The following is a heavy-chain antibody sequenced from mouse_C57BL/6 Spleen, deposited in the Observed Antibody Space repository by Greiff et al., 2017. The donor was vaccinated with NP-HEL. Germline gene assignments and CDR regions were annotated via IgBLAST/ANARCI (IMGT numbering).Heavy chain of an antibody. V-gene: IGHV1-64*01. CDR3: AMMDYYGSSPFDY. D-gene: IGHD1-1*01. Sequence: QVQLQQPGAELVKPGASVKLSCKASGYTFTSYWMHWVKQRPGQGLEWIGMIHPNSGSTNYNEKFKSKATLTVDKSSSTAYMQLSSLTSEDSAVYYCAMMDYYGSSPFDYWGQGTTLTVSS. CDR2: IHPNSGST. J-gene: IGHJ2*01. CDR1: GYTFTSYW.